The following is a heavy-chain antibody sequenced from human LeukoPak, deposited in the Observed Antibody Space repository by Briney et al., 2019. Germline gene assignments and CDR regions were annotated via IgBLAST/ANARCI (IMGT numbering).Heavy chain of an antibody. CDR3: ARMGYSSGCYYLDY. Sequence: SETLSLTCTVSGGSISNYYWSWIRQPPGKGLEWIGYIHYSGSTNYNPSLKSRVTISVDTSKNQFSLMLSSVTAADTAVYYCARMGYSSGCYYLDYWGQGTLVTVSS. CDR1: GGSISNYY. J-gene: IGHJ4*02. CDR2: IHYSGST. D-gene: IGHD6-19*01. V-gene: IGHV4-59*08.